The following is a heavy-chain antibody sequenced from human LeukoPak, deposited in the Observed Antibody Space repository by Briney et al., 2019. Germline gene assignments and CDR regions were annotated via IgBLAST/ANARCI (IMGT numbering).Heavy chain of an antibody. D-gene: IGHD5-12*01. CDR1: GFTVSSNY. CDR3: ATYSGYAVWFDP. V-gene: IGHV3-66*02. CDR2: IYSGGST. Sequence: GGSLRLSCAASGFTVSSNYMSWVRQAPGKGLEWVSVIYSGGSTYYADSVKGRFTISRDNSKNTLYLQMNSLRAEDTAVYYCATYSGYAVWFDPWGQGTLVTVSS. J-gene: IGHJ5*02.